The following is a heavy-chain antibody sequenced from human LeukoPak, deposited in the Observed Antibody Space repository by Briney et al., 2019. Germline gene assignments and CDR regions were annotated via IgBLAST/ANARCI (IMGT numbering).Heavy chain of an antibody. CDR3: ARQMVRSNYYMDV. J-gene: IGHJ6*03. Sequence: SETLSLTCAVYGGSFSGYYWSWIRQPPGKGLEWIGEINHSGSTNYNPSHKSRVTISVDTSKNQFSLKLSSVTAADTAVYYCARQMVRSNYYMDVWGKGTTVTVSS. CDR2: INHSGST. D-gene: IGHD4/OR15-4a*01. CDR1: GGSFSGYY. V-gene: IGHV4-34*01.